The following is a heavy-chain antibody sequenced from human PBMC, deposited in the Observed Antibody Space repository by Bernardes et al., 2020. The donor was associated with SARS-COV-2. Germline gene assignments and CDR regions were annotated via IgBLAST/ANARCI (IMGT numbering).Heavy chain of an antibody. D-gene: IGHD5-12*01. J-gene: IGHJ4*02. CDR2: IYWDDDK. V-gene: IGHV2-5*02. CDR3: AQGYSGYDWVLGYFDY. CDR1: GFSLSTSGVG. Sequence: SGPTLVKPTQTLTLTCTFSGFSLSTSGVGVGWIRQPPGKALEWLALIYWDDDKRYSPSLKSRLTITKDTSKNQVVLTMTNMDPVDTATYYCAQGYSGYDWVLGYFDYWGQGTLVTVSS.